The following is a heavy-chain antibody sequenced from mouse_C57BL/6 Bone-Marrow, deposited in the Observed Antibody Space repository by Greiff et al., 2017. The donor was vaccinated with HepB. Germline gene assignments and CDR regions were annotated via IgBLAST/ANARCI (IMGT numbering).Heavy chain of an antibody. CDR2: IYPGDGDT. J-gene: IGHJ2*01. V-gene: IGHV1-82*01. D-gene: IGHD2-4*01. CDR1: GYAFSSSW. Sequence: QVQLQQSGPELVKPGASVKISCKASGYAFSSSWMNWVKQRPGKGLEWIGRIYPGDGDTNYNGKFKGKATLTADKSSSTAYMQLSSLTSADSAVYFCARRDYDRDYWGQGTTLTVSS. CDR3: ARRDYDRDY.